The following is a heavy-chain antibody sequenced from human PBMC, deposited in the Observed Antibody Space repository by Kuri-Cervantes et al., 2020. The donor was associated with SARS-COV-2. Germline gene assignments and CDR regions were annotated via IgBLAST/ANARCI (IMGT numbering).Heavy chain of an antibody. CDR1: GFTFSNAW. CDR3: TSSPTIFGVVIISGNS. V-gene: IGHV3-15*01. Sequence: CAASGFTFSNAWMSWVRQAPGKGLEWVGRIKSKTDGGTTDYAAPVKGRFTISRDDSKNTLYLQMNSLKTEDTAVYYCTSSPTIFGVVIISGNSWGQGTLVTVSS. CDR2: IKSKTDGGTT. J-gene: IGHJ4*02. D-gene: IGHD3-3*01.